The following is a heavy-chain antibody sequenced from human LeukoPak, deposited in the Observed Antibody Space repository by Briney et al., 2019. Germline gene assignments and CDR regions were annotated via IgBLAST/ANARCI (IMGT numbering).Heavy chain of an antibody. J-gene: IGHJ6*03. CDR1: GGSISSYY. D-gene: IGHD4-23*01. Sequence: SESLSLTCTVSGGSISSYYWSWIRQPPGKGLEWIRYIYYSGSTNYNPSLKSRVTISVDTSKNQFSLKLSSVTAADTAVYYCARDHYGGNSLFLGKNYYYYYMDVWGKGTTVTVSS. CDR2: IYYSGST. CDR3: ARDHYGGNSLFLGKNYYYYYMDV. V-gene: IGHV4-59*01.